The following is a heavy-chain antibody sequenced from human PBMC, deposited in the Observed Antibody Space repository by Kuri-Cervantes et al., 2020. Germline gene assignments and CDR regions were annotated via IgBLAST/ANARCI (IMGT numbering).Heavy chain of an antibody. D-gene: IGHD1-1*01. CDR2: IIPIFGTA. V-gene: IGHV1-69*13. CDR3: ASRPWSDAFDI. Sequence: SVKVSCKASGYTFTSYGISWVRQAPGQGLEWMGGIIPIFGTANYAQKFQGRVTITADESTSTAYMELSSLRSGDTAVYYCASRPWSDAFDIWGQGTMVTVSS. J-gene: IGHJ3*02. CDR1: GYTFTSYG.